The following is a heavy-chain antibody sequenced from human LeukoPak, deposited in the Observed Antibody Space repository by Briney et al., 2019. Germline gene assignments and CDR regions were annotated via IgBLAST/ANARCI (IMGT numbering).Heavy chain of an antibody. CDR2: IYYSGST. D-gene: IGHD5-12*01. J-gene: IGHJ4*02. CDR1: GGSIRSYY. CDR3: ARGSGYENFDY. V-gene: IGHV4-59*01. Sequence: PSETLSLTCTVSGGSIRSYYRSWIRQPPGKGLEWIGYIYYSGSTNYNPSLKSRVTISVDTSKNQFSLKLSSVTAADTAVYYCARGSGYENFDYWGQGTLVTVSS.